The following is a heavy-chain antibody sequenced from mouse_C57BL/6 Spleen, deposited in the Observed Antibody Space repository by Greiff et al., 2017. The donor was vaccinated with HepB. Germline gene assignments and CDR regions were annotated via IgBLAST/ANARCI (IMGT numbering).Heavy chain of an antibody. V-gene: IGHV1-54*01. J-gene: IGHJ1*03. CDR2: INPGSGGT. D-gene: IGHD1-1*01. Sequence: VQLQQSGAELVRPGTSVKVSCKASGYAFTNYLIEWVKQRPGQGLEWIGVINPGSGGTNYNEKFKGKATLTADKSSSTAYMQLSSLTSEDSAVYFCARSGSFYYGSSYGYVDVWGTGTTVTVSS. CDR3: ARSGSFYYGSSYGYVDV. CDR1: GYAFTNYL.